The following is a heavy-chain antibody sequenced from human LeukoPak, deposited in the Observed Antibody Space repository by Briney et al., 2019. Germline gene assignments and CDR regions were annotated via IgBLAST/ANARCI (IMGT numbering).Heavy chain of an antibody. CDR2: INPDGIKR. CDR1: GPPLYKPW. J-gene: IGHJ4*02. Sequence: GALRPLWSGSGPPLYKPWEGLGPQGSGEGLGGVASINPDGIKRYSADSVKGRFTISRDNARNSLYLQMDSLRVEDTAFYYCARDLAFSRLDYWGQGVLVTVSS. D-gene: IGHD2/OR15-2a*01. CDR3: ARDLAFSRLDY. V-gene: IGHV3-7*01.